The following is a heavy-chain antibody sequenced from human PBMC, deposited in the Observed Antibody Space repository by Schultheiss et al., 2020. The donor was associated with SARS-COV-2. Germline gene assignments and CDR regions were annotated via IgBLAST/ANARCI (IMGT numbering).Heavy chain of an antibody. CDR1: GFTFSSNV. J-gene: IGHJ4*02. V-gene: IGHV3-23*01. CDR3: AKLTRYSSGCPDY. Sequence: GGSLRLSCAASGFTFSSNVMSWVRQAPGKGLEWVSTIGGSGNTYYGDSVKGRFTISRDNSKNTLYLQMNSLRAEDTAVYYCAKLTRYSSGCPDYWGQGTLVTVSS. D-gene: IGHD6-19*01. CDR2: IGGSGNT.